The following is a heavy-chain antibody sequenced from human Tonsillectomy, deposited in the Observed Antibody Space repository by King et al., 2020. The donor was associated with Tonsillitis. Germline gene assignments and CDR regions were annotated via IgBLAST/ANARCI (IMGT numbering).Heavy chain of an antibody. J-gene: IGHJ5*02. D-gene: IGHD5-18*01. CDR2: IYYSGNT. Sequence: LQLQESGPGLVKPSETLSLTCTVSGGSIGSSSYYWGWIRQPPGKGLEWVGSIYYSGNTYYNPSLKSRVTISVDTSKNQFSLKLSSVTAADTAVYACARQGDTAMVSGWFDPWGQGTLVTVSS. V-gene: IGHV4-39*01. CDR1: GGSIGSSSYY. CDR3: ARQGDTAMVSGWFDP.